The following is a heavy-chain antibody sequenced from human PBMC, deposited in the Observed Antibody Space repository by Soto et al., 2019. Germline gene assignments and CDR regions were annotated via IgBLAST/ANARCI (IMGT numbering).Heavy chain of an antibody. J-gene: IGHJ5*02. CDR1: GGTFSSYA. Sequence: QVQLVQSGAEVKKTGSSVKVSCKASGGTFSSYAISWVRQAPGQGLEWMGGIIPIFGTANYAQKCKGRVTITEDEYTSPAYMELSSLRSEDTAVYYCAAHIYGSGSYYRGGTWFDPWGQGPLVTVSS. D-gene: IGHD3-10*01. CDR3: AAHIYGSGSYYRGGTWFDP. V-gene: IGHV1-69*01. CDR2: IIPIFGTA.